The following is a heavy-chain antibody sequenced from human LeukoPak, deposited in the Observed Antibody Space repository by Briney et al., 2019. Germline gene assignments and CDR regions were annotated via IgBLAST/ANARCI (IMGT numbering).Heavy chain of an antibody. J-gene: IGHJ4*02. CDR1: GFTFTSYG. CDR2: IDTSGSYI. V-gene: IGHV3-21*06. CDR3: ARAPYDILTGYSPYYFDS. Sequence: PGGSLRLSCTASGFTFTSYGMNWVRQAPGKGLEWVSFIDTSGSYIYYGDSLKGRVTISRDNAKNSVYLQMNSLRAEDTAVYYCARAPYDILTGYSPYYFDSWGQGTLVSVSS. D-gene: IGHD3-9*01.